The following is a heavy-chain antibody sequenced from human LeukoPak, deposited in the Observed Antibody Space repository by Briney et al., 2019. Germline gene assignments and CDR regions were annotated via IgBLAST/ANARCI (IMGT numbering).Heavy chain of an antibody. CDR3: AKSHHVTAIDY. J-gene: IGHJ4*02. CDR2: IRGSGDRT. Sequence: GGSLRLSCAASGFTFSSYAMSWVRQAPGKGLEWVSAIRGSGDRTHYADSVKGRFTISRDNSKNTLYLQMNSLRAEDTAVYYCAKSHHVTAIDYWGQGTLVTVSS. CDR1: GFTFSSYA. D-gene: IGHD2-21*02. V-gene: IGHV3-23*01.